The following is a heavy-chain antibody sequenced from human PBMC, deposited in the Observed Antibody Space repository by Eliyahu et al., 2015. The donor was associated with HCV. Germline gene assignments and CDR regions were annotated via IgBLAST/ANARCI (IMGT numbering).Heavy chain of an antibody. CDR2: ISGSGGST. Sequence: EVQLLESGGGLVQPGGSLRLSCAASGFXFXXYAMSWVRQAPGKGLGWVSAISGSGGSTYYADSVKGRFTISRDNSKNTLYLQMNSLRAEDTAVYYCAKDSTEYNWNDGADVWGQGTTVTVSS. V-gene: IGHV3-23*01. CDR3: AKDSTEYNWNDGADV. J-gene: IGHJ6*02. D-gene: IGHD1-1*01. CDR1: GFXFXXYA.